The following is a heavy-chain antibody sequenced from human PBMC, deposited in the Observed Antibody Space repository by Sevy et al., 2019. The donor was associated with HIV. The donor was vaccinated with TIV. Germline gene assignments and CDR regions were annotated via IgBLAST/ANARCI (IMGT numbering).Heavy chain of an antibody. Sequence: GGSLRLSCAASGFTFSDSAMFWVRQASGRGLEWVGRIRTKPNNYATALVASLKDRFSISRDDSKNTTYLQMNSLKAEDTAVYFCTCGYGHFDFWGQGALVTVSS. V-gene: IGHV3-73*01. D-gene: IGHD4-17*01. CDR2: IRTKPNNYAT. CDR3: TCGYGHFDF. CDR1: GFTFSDSA. J-gene: IGHJ4*02.